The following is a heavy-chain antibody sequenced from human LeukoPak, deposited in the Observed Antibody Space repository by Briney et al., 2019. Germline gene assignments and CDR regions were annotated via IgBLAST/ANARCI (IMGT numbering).Heavy chain of an antibody. J-gene: IGHJ2*01. D-gene: IGHD6-13*01. Sequence: SETLSLTCTVSGGSISSYYWSWIRQPAGKGLEWIGRIYTSGSTNYNPSLKSRVTMSVDTSKNQFSLKLSSVTAAGTAVYYCARVYYSSSYDYWYFDLWGRGTLVTVSS. CDR1: GGSISSYY. CDR3: ARVYYSSSYDYWYFDL. CDR2: IYTSGST. V-gene: IGHV4-4*07.